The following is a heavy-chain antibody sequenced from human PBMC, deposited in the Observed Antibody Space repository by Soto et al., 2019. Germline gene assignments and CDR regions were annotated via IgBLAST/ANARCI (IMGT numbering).Heavy chain of an antibody. J-gene: IGHJ4*02. CDR2: IYCSAST. Sequence: PSETLSLTCTVSGGSVSSGSYYWSWIRQPPGKGLEWIGYIYCSASTNYNPSLKSRVTISVDTSKNQFSLKVSSVTAADTAVYYCARDIGGYAHFDYWGQGTLVTVSS. V-gene: IGHV4-61*01. CDR3: ARDIGGYAHFDY. D-gene: IGHD3-22*01. CDR1: GGSVSSGSYY.